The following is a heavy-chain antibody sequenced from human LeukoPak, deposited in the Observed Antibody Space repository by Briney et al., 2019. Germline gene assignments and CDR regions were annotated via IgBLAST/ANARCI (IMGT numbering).Heavy chain of an antibody. CDR1: GFTFSSYW. J-gene: IGHJ4*02. CDR3: AKATRYCSGGSCVYYFDY. Sequence: PSGGSLRLSCAASGFTFSSYWMHWVRQAPGKGLVWVSRINSDGSSTSYADSVKGRFTISRDNAKNTLYLQMNSLRAEDTAVYYCAKATRYCSGGSCVYYFDYWGQGTLVTVSS. CDR2: INSDGSST. D-gene: IGHD2-15*01. V-gene: IGHV3-74*01.